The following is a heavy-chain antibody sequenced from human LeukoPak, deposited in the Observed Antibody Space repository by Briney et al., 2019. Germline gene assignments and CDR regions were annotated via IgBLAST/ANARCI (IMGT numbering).Heavy chain of an antibody. Sequence: RGESLKISCAASGFTFSSYGMHWVRQAPGKGLEWVAFIRYDGSNKYYADSVKGRFTISRDNSKNTLYLQMNSLRAEDTAVYYCAKDILGYYYDSSGYYYDYWGQGTLVTVSS. J-gene: IGHJ4*02. CDR2: IRYDGSNK. V-gene: IGHV3-30*02. CDR1: GFTFSSYG. D-gene: IGHD3-22*01. CDR3: AKDILGYYYDSSGYYYDY.